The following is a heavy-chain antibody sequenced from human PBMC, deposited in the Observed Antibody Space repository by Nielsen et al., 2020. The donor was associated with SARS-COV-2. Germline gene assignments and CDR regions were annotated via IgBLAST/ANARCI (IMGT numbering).Heavy chain of an antibody. Sequence: GESLKISCAASGFTFSTYGMHGVRQAPGKGLEWVAAISYDGSNKYYVDSVKGRFTISRDNSKNTLYLQMSSLREEDTAVYYCAKDWTAIVVVPSGGVDYWGQGTLVTVSS. J-gene: IGHJ4*02. D-gene: IGHD2-15*01. V-gene: IGHV3-30*18. CDR3: AKDWTAIVVVPSGGVDY. CDR1: GFTFSTYG. CDR2: ISYDGSNK.